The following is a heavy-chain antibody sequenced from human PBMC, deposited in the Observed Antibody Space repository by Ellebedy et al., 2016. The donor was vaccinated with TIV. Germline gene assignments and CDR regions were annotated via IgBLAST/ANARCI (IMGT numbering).Heavy chain of an antibody. CDR1: GFTFSDYY. CDR2: ISSSGSTI. CDR3: VKGSIAVTGTCFDS. J-gene: IGHJ4*02. D-gene: IGHD6-13*01. V-gene: IGHV3-11*01. Sequence: PGGSLRLSCAASGFTFSDYYINWIRQAPGKGLEWVSYISSSGSTIYYADSVKGRFTISRDNAKNSLYLQMHSLRAEDTAFYYCVKGSIAVTGTCFDSWGQGTLVTVSS.